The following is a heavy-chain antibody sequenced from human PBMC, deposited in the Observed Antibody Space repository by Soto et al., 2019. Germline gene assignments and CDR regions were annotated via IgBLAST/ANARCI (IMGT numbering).Heavy chain of an antibody. V-gene: IGHV3-30-3*01. CDR2: MSYDGSNK. CDR1: GFTFSSYA. J-gene: IGHJ4*02. D-gene: IGHD3-10*01. CDR3: ARGATGGSAGSYYNFDY. Sequence: QVQLVESGGGVVQPGRSLRLSCAASGFTFSSYAMHWVRQAPGKGLEWVAVMSYDGSNKYYADSVKGRFTISRDNSKNXXYLQMNSLRAEDTAVYYCARGATGGSAGSYYNFDYWGQGTLVTVSS.